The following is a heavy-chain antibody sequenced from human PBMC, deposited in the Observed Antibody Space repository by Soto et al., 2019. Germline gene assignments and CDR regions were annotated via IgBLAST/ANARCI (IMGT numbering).Heavy chain of an antibody. D-gene: IGHD3-9*01. J-gene: IGHJ4*02. CDR3: ARASGLDPSEGINY. Sequence: ASVKVSCTASGYTFTSYGISWVRQAPGQGLEWMGWISAYNGNTNYAQKLQGRVTMTTDTSTSTAYMELRSLRSDDTAVYYCARASGLDPSEGINYWGQGTLVTVSS. CDR1: GYTFTSYG. CDR2: ISAYNGNT. V-gene: IGHV1-18*01.